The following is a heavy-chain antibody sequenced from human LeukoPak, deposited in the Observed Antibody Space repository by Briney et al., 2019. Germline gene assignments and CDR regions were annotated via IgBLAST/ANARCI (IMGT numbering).Heavy chain of an antibody. Sequence: GGSLRLSCAASGFTFSSYWMHWGRQAPGHRLVWVSRVNSDGSITSYADNVKGRFTISRDNAKNTLYLQMNSLRAEDRAVYHCVPGGQYFASGGQGTLVTVSS. CDR1: GFTFSSYW. V-gene: IGHV3-74*01. J-gene: IGHJ4*02. CDR2: VNSDGSIT. CDR3: VPGGQYFAS. D-gene: IGHD3-10*01.